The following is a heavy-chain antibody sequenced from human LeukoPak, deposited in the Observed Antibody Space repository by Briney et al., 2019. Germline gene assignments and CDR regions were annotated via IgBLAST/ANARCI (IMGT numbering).Heavy chain of an antibody. CDR2: ISSSSSTI. CDR1: GCTFSSYS. CDR3: ARSGRGMGFLYTHDTEPDY. V-gene: IGHV3-48*01. J-gene: IGHJ4*02. D-gene: IGHD3-22*01. Sequence: GGSLRLSCAASGCTFSSYSMNWVRQAPGKGLEWVSYISSSSSTIYYADSVKGRFTISRDNAKNSLYLQMNSLRAEDTAVYYCARSGRGMGFLYTHDTEPDYWGQGTLVTVSS.